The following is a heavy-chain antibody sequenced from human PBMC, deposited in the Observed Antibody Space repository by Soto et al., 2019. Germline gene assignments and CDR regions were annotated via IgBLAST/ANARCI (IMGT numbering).Heavy chain of an antibody. CDR2: IYSSGSA. CDR1: GDSIDNYY. D-gene: IGHD1-26*01. V-gene: IGHV4-4*07. CDR3: ARGGTRSRELLTY. Sequence: PSETLSLTCTVFGDSIDNYYWNWIRQPAGKGLEWIGRIYSSGSANYNPSLESRATMSVGTSKSEVSLKVTSVTAADTAMYYCARGGTRSRELLTYWGQGILVTVSS. J-gene: IGHJ4*02.